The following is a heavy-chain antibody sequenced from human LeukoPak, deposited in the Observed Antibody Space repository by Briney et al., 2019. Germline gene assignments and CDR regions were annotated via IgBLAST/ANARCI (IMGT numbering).Heavy chain of an antibody. D-gene: IGHD1-26*01. J-gene: IGHJ3*02. CDR1: GFTFSSYE. CDR2: ISSSGSTI. CDR3: ARVWSSGSYNDAFDI. V-gene: IGHV3-48*03. Sequence: PGGSLRLSCAASGFTFSSYEMNWVRQAPGKGLEWVSYISSSGSTIYYAVSVKGRFTISRDNAKNSLYLQMNSLRAEDTAVYYCARVWSSGSYNDAFDIWGQGAMVTVSS.